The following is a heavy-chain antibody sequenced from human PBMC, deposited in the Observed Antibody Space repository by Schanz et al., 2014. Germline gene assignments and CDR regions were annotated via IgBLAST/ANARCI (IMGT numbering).Heavy chain of an antibody. V-gene: IGHV3-23*04. D-gene: IGHD5-12*01. CDR1: GITFSDYA. Sequence: EVLLVESGGGLVQPGGSLRLSCAASGITFSDYAMSWVRQAPGKGLEWVSTIASGGSHTFYADSVTGRFTISGDNSKNTLFLQMNSLRVEDTAVYYCARDPNSVNELDYWGQGTLVTVSS. CDR2: IASGGSHT. CDR3: ARDPNSVNELDY. J-gene: IGHJ4*02.